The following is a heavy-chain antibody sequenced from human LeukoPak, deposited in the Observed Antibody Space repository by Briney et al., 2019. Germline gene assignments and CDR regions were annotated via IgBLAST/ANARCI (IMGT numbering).Heavy chain of an antibody. CDR3: ARAPGVVAAWGSKGWFDP. J-gene: IGHJ5*02. Sequence: GASVKVSCKASGYTFTSYGISWVRQAPGQGLEWMGRIIPILGIANYAQKFQGRVTITADKSTSTAYMELSSLRSEDTAVYYCARAPGVVAAWGSKGWFDPWGQGTLVTVSS. V-gene: IGHV1-69*04. CDR2: IIPILGIA. D-gene: IGHD2-15*01. CDR1: GYTFTSYG.